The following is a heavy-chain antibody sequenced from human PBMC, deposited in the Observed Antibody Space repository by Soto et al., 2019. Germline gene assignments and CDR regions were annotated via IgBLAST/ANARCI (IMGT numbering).Heavy chain of an antibody. CDR2: IYYRGST. CDR3: ASNGRDASGINV. CDR1: GGSISSHY. Sequence: SETLSLTCTVSGGSISSHYWSWVRQAPRKGLEWLGHIYYRGSTNYNPSLRSRSTVSVDTSKNQFSLKLNSVTTADAAVYYCASNGRDASGINVWGQATKVTVCS. D-gene: IGHD1-26*01. J-gene: IGHJ6*02. V-gene: IGHV4-59*11.